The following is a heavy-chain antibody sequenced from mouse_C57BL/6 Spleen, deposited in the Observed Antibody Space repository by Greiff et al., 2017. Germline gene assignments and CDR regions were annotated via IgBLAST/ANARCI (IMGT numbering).Heavy chain of an antibody. CDR2: IRSKSSNYAT. CDR3: VREIAGYYSNYRAMDY. Sequence: EVQLVESGGGLVQPKGSLKLSCAASGFTFNTYAMHWVRQAPGKGLEWVARIRSKSSNYATYYADSVKDRFTISRDDSQSMLYLQMNNLKTEDTAMYYCVREIAGYYSNYRAMDYWGQGTSVTVSS. D-gene: IGHD2-5*01. J-gene: IGHJ4*01. CDR1: GFTFNTYA. V-gene: IGHV10-3*01.